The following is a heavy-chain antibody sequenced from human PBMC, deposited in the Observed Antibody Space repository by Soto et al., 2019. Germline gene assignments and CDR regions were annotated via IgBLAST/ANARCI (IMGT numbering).Heavy chain of an antibody. J-gene: IGHJ4*02. CDR3: VRVDFGDYRGLDY. CDR1: SGSISGYY. Sequence: QVHLQESGPGLVKPSETLSLTCTGSSGSISGYYWSWIRQPPGKGLECIGYISYIGNTHYDPSLMSRVTISIDTSKNQFSLKVTSVTAADTAVYYCVRVDFGDYRGLDYWGQGTLVTVSS. V-gene: IGHV4-59*08. D-gene: IGHD4-17*01. CDR2: ISYIGNT.